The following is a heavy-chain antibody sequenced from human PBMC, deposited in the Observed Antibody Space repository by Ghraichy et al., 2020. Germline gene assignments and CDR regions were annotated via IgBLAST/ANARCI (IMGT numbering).Heavy chain of an antibody. CDR3: ARAAGASTLNYYYYYYMDV. V-gene: IGHV4-4*02. CDR1: GGSISSSNW. Sequence: SETLSLTCAVSGGSISSSNWWSWVRQPPGKGLEWIGEIYHSGSTNYNPSLKSRVTISVDKSKNQFSLKLSSVTAADTAVYYCARAAGASTLNYYYYYYMDVWGKGTTVTVSS. J-gene: IGHJ6*03. D-gene: IGHD1-26*01. CDR2: IYHSGST.